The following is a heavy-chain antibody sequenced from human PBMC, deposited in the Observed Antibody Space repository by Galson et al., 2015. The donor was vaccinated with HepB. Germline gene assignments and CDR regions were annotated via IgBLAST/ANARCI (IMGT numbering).Heavy chain of an antibody. CDR1: GFAFSSYW. CDR2: IKQDGSEK. Sequence: SLRLSCAASGFAFSSYWMSWVRQAPGKGLEWVANIKQDGSEKYYVDSVKGRFTISRDNAKNSLYLQMNSLRAEDTAVYYCARSGSSRGGPINYWGQGTLVTVSS. CDR3: ARSGSSRGGPINY. J-gene: IGHJ4*02. V-gene: IGHV3-7*01. D-gene: IGHD6-13*01.